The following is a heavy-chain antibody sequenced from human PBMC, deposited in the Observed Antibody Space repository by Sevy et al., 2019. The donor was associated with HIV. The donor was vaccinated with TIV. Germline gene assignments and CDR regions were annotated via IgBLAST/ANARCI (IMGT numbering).Heavy chain of an antibody. Sequence: GGSLRLSCVVSGFTFTPYGIHWVHQAPGKGLEWVAFIGHDGSNKYYADSVRGRFTISRDNSKNTLYLQMSGLRSDDTAVYYCATQRNSVFSYYFDFWGQGTLVTVSS. CDR3: ATQRNSVFSYYFDF. CDR2: IGHDGSNK. D-gene: IGHD1-26*01. V-gene: IGHV3-30*02. CDR1: GFTFTPYG. J-gene: IGHJ4*02.